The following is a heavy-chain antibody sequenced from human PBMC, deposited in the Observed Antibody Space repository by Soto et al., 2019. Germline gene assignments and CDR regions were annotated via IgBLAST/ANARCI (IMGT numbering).Heavy chain of an antibody. D-gene: IGHD6-13*01. V-gene: IGHV4-39*07. J-gene: IGHJ4*02. CDR1: GGSISSSSYY. CDR3: ARDKRSPGIAAAGTFRRTDY. Sequence: SETLSLTCTVSGGSISSSSYYWGWIRQPPGKGLEWIGSIYYSGSTYYNPSLKSRVTISVDTSKNQFSLKLSSVTAADTAVYYCARDKRSPGIAAAGTFRRTDYWGQGTLVTVSS. CDR2: IYYSGST.